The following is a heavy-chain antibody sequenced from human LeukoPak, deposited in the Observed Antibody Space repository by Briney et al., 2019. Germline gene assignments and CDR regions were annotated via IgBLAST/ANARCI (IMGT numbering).Heavy chain of an antibody. CDR1: GLIFSSYS. J-gene: IGHJ4*02. CDR3: AREREPLDYGDSTNLDY. Sequence: GGSLRLSCTASGLIFSSYSMNWVRQAPGKGLEWVSFIGSKTGNIYYGDSVKGRFTISRDDAKNSIYLQMNSLRVEDTAVYYCAREREPLDYGDSTNLDYWGQGTLVTVSS. V-gene: IGHV3-21*01. CDR2: IGSKTGNI. D-gene: IGHD4/OR15-4a*01.